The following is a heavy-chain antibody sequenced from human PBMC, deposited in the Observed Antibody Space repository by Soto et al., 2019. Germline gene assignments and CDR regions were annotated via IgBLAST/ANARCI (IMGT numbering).Heavy chain of an antibody. CDR2: IYYSGST. Sequence: SETLSLTCTVSGGSIASSLYYWGWVRQSPGKGLEWIESIYYSGSTHYNPSLKSRVTVSVDTSKNHFSLKLTSVTAADTAVYYCARGPGTMAKIDYWGQGTLVTVSS. CDR1: GGSIASSLYY. V-gene: IGHV4-39*02. D-gene: IGHD3-10*01. J-gene: IGHJ4*02. CDR3: ARGPGTMAKIDY.